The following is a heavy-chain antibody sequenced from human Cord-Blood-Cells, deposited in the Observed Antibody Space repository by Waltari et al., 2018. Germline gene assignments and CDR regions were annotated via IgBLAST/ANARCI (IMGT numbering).Heavy chain of an antibody. Sequence: QVQLVQSGAEVKKPGSSVKVSCKASGGTFSSYAISWVRQAPGQGLEWMGGIIPIFGTANYAQKFQGRVTITADESTSTAYMELSSLRSEDTAVYYCARGGAATRRDYYYGMDVWGQGTTVTVSS. CDR2: IIPIFGTA. J-gene: IGHJ6*02. CDR1: GGTFSSYA. D-gene: IGHD2-15*01. CDR3: ARGGAATRRDYYYGMDV. V-gene: IGHV1-69*01.